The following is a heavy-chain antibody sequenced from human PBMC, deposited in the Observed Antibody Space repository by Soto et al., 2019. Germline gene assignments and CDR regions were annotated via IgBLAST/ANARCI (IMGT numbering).Heavy chain of an antibody. CDR1: GFTFSSYG. V-gene: IGHV3-30*18. D-gene: IGHD6-19*01. CDR2: ISYDGSNK. CDR3: AKIAEAVAGTVYGY. J-gene: IGHJ4*02. Sequence: GGSLRLSCAASGFTFSSYGMHWVRQAPGKGLEWVAVISYDGSNKYYADSVKGRFTISRDNSKNTVYLQMNSLRAEDTAVYYCAKIAEAVAGTVYGYWGQGTLVTVSS.